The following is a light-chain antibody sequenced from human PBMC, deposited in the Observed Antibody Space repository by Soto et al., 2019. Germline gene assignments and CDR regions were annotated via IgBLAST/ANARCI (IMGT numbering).Light chain of an antibody. V-gene: IGKV3-15*01. CDR1: QSISDT. J-gene: IGKJ1*01. CDR3: QQYNNWPWT. CDR2: GAS. Sequence: ELLMTHSPATLSVSPVGRATLSCRASQSISDTLAWYQQKPGQAPRLLIHGASTRAPGFPARFSGSGSGTDFTLTISSLQSEDFAVYYCQQYNNWPWTFGQGTKVDIK.